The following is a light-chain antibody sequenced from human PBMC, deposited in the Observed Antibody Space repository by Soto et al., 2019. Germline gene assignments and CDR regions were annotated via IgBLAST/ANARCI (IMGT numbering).Light chain of an antibody. CDR3: SSYAGSNAVV. CDR2: VVS. CDR1: SSDVGGYNY. V-gene: IGLV2-8*01. J-gene: IGLJ2*01. Sequence: QSALTQPASASGSPGQSVTISCTGTSSDVGGYNYVSWYLQHPGKAPKLMIYVVSKRPSGVPDRFSGSKSGNTASLTVSGLQAEDEADYYCSSYAGSNAVVFGGGTKLTVL.